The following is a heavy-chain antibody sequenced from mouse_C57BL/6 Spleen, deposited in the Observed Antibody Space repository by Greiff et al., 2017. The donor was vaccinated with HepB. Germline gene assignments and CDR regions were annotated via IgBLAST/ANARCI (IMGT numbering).Heavy chain of an antibody. Sequence: VQLQQPGAELVKPGASVKLSCKASGYTFTSYWIHWVKQRPGQGLEWIGMIHPNSGSTNYNEKFKSKATLTVDKSSSTAYMQLSSLTSGGSAVLYCARGYSNFPFTYWGQGTLVTVTA. CDR3: ARGYSNFPFTY. CDR1: GYTFTSYW. D-gene: IGHD2-5*01. CDR2: IHPNSGST. V-gene: IGHV1-64*01. J-gene: IGHJ3*01.